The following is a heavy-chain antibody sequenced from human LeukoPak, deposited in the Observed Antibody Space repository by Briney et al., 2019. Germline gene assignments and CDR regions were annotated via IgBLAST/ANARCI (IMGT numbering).Heavy chain of an antibody. CDR2: IYHSGST. CDR3: ARSYYYDSGRTFDI. D-gene: IGHD3-10*01. V-gene: IGHV4-38-2*02. Sequence: SETLSLTCTVSGYSISSGCYWGWIRQPPGKGLEWIGTIYHSGSTYYNPSLKSRVTVSIDTSTNQFSLKLSSVTAADTAVYYCARSYYYDSGRTFDIWGQGTMVTVSS. J-gene: IGHJ3*02. CDR1: GYSISSGCY.